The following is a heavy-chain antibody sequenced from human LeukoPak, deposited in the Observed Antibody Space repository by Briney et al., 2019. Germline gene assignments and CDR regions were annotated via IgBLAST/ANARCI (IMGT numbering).Heavy chain of an antibody. J-gene: IGHJ4*02. V-gene: IGHV4-59*01. CDR1: GGSISRYY. CDR3: ARGHYDILTGESYYFDS. Sequence: SETLSLTCTVSGGSISRYYWSWIRQPPGKGLEWIGYIYYSGSTNYNPSLKSRVTISVDTSKNQFSLKLSSVTAADTAVYYCARGHYDILTGESYYFDSWGQGALVTVSS. D-gene: IGHD3-9*01. CDR2: IYYSGST.